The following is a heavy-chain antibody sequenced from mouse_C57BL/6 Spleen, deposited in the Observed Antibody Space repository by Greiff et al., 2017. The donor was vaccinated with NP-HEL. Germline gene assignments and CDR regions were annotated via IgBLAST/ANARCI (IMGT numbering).Heavy chain of an antibody. CDR3: ARRGNWGGGYYAMDY. Sequence: VQLQQSGAELARPGTSVKVSCKASGYAFTNYLIEWVKQRPGQGLEWIGVINPGSGGTNYNEKFKGKATLTADKSSSTAYMQLSSLTSEDSAVYFCARRGNWGGGYYAMDYWGQGTSVTVSS. CDR1: GYAFTNYL. V-gene: IGHV1-54*01. D-gene: IGHD4-1*01. J-gene: IGHJ4*01. CDR2: INPGSGGT.